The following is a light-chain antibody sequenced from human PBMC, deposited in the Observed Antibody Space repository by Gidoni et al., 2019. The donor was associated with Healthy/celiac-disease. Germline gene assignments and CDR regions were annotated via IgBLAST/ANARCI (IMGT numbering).Light chain of an antibody. CDR3: SSYAGSNAPVV. J-gene: IGLJ2*01. CDR2: EVS. CDR1: SSDVGGYNY. V-gene: IGLV2-8*01. Sequence: QSALTQPPSASGSPGQSVTISCTGTSSDVGGYNYVSWYQQHPGKAPKHMIYEVSKRPSGVPDRFSGSKSGNTASLTVSGLQAEDEADYYCSSYAGSNAPVVFGGGTKLTVL.